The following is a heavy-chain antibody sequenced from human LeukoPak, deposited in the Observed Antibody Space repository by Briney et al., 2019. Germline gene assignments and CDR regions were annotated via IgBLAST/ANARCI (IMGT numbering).Heavy chain of an antibody. CDR1: GYSFTSYW. CDR2: IYPGDSET. D-gene: IGHD1-26*01. Sequence: PGESLKISSKGPGYSFTSYWIGWVRQMPGKGLEWMGIIYPGDSETRSSPSFHGQTTISAATSIRTSYLQWSSLKDSDTAMYYCARLVRATTNYFDYWGQGTLVTVSS. J-gene: IGHJ4*02. V-gene: IGHV5-51*01. CDR3: ARLVRATTNYFDY.